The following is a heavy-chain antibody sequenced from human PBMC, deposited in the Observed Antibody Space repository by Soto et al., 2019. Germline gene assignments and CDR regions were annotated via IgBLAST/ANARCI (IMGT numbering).Heavy chain of an antibody. J-gene: IGHJ4*02. Sequence: SETLSLTCTVSGASISNSAYYWGWIRQPPGKGLEWIGTISYRGSTFYKPSLKSQATISVDTIKNQFSLKLDSVTVADTAVYYCVTFDFSSTYYDHWGQGTLVTVSS. CDR1: GASISNSAYY. CDR2: ISYRGST. V-gene: IGHV4-39*01. CDR3: VTFDFSSTYYDH. D-gene: IGHD6-13*01.